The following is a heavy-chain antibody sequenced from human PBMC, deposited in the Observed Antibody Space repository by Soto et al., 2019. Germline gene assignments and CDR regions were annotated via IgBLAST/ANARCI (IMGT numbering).Heavy chain of an antibody. D-gene: IGHD3-10*01. Sequence: PGESLKISCKGSGYSLTSYWISWVRQMPGKGLEWMGRIDPSDSYTNYSPSFQGHVTISADKSISTAYLQWSSLKASDTAMYYCARLWWALRYGSPSAFAIWGPRTMV. CDR2: IDPSDSYT. V-gene: IGHV5-10-1*01. CDR3: ARLWWALRYGSPSAFAI. J-gene: IGHJ3*02. CDR1: GYSLTSYW.